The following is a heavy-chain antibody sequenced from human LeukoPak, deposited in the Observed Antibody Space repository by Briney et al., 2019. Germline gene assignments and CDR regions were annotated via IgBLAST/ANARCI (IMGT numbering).Heavy chain of an antibody. CDR2: IYHSGST. Sequence: PSETLSLTCAVSGGSISSSNWWSWVRQPPGKGLEWIGEIYHSGSTNYNPSLKSRVTISVDKSKNQFSLKLSSVTAADTAVYYCARSRTVRGVIINFGYWGQGTLVTVSS. V-gene: IGHV4-4*02. CDR1: GGSISSSNW. CDR3: ARSRTVRGVIINFGY. D-gene: IGHD3-10*01. J-gene: IGHJ4*02.